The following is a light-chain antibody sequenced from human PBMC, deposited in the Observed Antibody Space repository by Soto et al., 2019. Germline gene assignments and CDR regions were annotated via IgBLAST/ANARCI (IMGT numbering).Light chain of an antibody. CDR2: EVS. CDR1: SSDVGGYNY. J-gene: IGLJ2*01. V-gene: IGLV2-14*01. CDR3: SSYTSSSTVV. Sequence: QPASESGSPGQSITISCTGTSSDVGGYNYVSWYQQHPGKAPKLMIYEVSNRPSGVSNRFSGSKSGNTASLTISGLQAEDEADYYCSSYTSSSTVVFGGGTKLTVL.